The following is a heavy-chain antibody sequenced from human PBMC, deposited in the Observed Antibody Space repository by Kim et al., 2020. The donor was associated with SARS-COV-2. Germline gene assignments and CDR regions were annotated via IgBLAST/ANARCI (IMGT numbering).Heavy chain of an antibody. CDR2: T. CDR3: AKEGIVATSLS. J-gene: IGHJ5*02. Sequence: TYDADSVKGRFTISRDNSKNTLYLQMNSLRAEDTAVYYCAKEGIVATSLSWGQGTLVTVSS. D-gene: IGHD5-12*01. V-gene: IGHV3-23*01.